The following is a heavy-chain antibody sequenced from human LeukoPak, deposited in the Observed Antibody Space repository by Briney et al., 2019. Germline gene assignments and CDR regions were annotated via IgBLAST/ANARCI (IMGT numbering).Heavy chain of an antibody. CDR3: ASDSSGYYAIDY. CDR2: ISSSSSYI. V-gene: IGHV3-21*01. Sequence: PGGSLRLSCAASGFTFSSYSMNWVRQAPGKGLEWVSSISSSSSYIYYADSVKGRFTISRDNAKNSLYLQMNSLRAEDTAVYYCASDSSGYYAIDYWGQGTLVTVSS. CDR1: GFTFSSYS. J-gene: IGHJ4*02. D-gene: IGHD3-22*01.